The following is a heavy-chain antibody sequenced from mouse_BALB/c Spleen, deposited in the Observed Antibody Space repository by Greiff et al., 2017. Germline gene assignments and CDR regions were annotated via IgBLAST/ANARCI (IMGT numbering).Heavy chain of an antibody. CDR2: ISSGGSYT. CDR1: GFTFSSYA. Sequence: EVHLVESGGGLVKPGGSLKLSCAASGFTFSSYAMSWVRQSPEKRLEWVAEISSGGSYTYYPDTVTGRFTISRDNAKNTLYLEMSSLRSEDTAMYYCASITLPFAYWGQGTLVTVSA. D-gene: IGHD1-2*01. J-gene: IGHJ3*01. CDR3: ASITLPFAY. V-gene: IGHV5-9-4*01.